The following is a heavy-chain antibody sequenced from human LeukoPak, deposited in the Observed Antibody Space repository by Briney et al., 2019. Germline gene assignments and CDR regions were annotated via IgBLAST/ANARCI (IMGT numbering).Heavy chain of an antibody. CDR1: IDSFTNYY. CDR3: ARLGYSGSYYERVFEI. J-gene: IGHJ3*02. D-gene: IGHD1-26*01. V-gene: IGHV4-34*01. Sequence: NTSETLSLTCAVYIDSFTNYYWNWIRQTPGKGLEWIGEVNDSGGTNINPSLKSRVTISVDTSKNQFSLKLSSVTAADTAVYYCARLGYSGSYYERVFEIWGQGTMVTVSS. CDR2: VNDSGGT.